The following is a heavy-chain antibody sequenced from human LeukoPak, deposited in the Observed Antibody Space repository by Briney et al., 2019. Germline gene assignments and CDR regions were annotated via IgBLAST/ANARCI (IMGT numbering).Heavy chain of an antibody. V-gene: IGHV3-23*01. CDR3: AKGRYYNILTGYYVRRGLDY. D-gene: IGHD3-9*01. CDR2: ISGSGGST. J-gene: IGHJ4*02. CDR1: GSTFRTYN. Sequence: GGSLRLSCAASGSTFRTYNMNWVRQAPGKGLERVSAISGSGGSTYYADSVKGRFTISRDSSKNTLFLQMNSLRAEDTAVYYCAKGRYYNILTGYYVRRGLDYWGQGTLVTVSS.